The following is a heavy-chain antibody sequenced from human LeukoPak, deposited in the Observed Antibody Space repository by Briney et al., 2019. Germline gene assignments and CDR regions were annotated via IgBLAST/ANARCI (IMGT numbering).Heavy chain of an antibody. D-gene: IGHD3-22*01. CDR3: RAHYDSSGYYYGPYYFDY. Sequence: GGSLRLSCAASGFTFSSYGMHWVRQAPGKGLEWVAVISYDGSNKYYADSVKGRFTISRDNSKNTLYLQMNSLRAEDTAVYYCRAHYDSSGYYYGPYYFDYWGQGTLVTVSS. J-gene: IGHJ4*02. V-gene: IGHV3-30*19. CDR2: ISYDGSNK. CDR1: GFTFSSYG.